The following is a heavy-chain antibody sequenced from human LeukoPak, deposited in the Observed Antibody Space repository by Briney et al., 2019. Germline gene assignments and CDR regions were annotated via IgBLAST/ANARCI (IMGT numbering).Heavy chain of an antibody. V-gene: IGHV4-39*01. J-gene: IGHJ5*02. CDR1: GGSISSSSYY. D-gene: IGHD3-10*01. Sequence: SETLSLTCTVSGGSISSSSYYWGWIRQPPGKGLEWIGSIYYSGSTYYNPSLKSRVTISVDTSKNQFPLKLSSVTAADTAVYYCASVLDYYGSGSYLNWFDPWGQGTLATVSS. CDR3: ASVLDYYGSGSYLNWFDP. CDR2: IYYSGST.